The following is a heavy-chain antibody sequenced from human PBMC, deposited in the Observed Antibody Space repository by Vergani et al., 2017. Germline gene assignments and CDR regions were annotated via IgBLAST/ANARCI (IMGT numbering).Heavy chain of an antibody. Sequence: QVQLVQSGAEVKKPGASVKVSCKASGYTFTSYAISWVRQAPGQGLEWMGRIIPILGTANYAQKFQGRVTITADESTSTAYMELSSLRSEDTAVYYCAREGRAIFGVVMGYYYYMDVWGKGTTVTVSS. D-gene: IGHD3-3*01. CDR3: AREGRAIFGVVMGYYYYMDV. CDR1: GYTFTSYA. CDR2: IIPILGTA. V-gene: IGHV1-69*11. J-gene: IGHJ6*03.